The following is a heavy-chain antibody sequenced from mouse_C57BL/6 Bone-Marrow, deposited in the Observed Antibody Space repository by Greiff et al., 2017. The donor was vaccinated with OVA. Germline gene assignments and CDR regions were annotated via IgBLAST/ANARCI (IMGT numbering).Heavy chain of an antibody. CDR3: AICAYYTPPWYFDV. J-gene: IGHJ1*03. Sequence: QVHVKQSGAELARPGASVKLSCKASGYTFTSYGISWVKQRTGQGLEWIGEIYPRSGNTYYNEKFKGKATLTADKSSSTAYMELRSLTSEDSAVYFCAICAYYTPPWYFDVWGTGTTVTVSS. CDR2: IYPRSGNT. D-gene: IGHD2-12*01. V-gene: IGHV1-81*01. CDR1: GYTFTSYG.